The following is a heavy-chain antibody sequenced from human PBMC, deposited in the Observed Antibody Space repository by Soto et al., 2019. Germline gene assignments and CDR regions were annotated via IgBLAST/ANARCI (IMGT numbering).Heavy chain of an antibody. CDR2: IYYSGST. CDR3: ARDSARGRGYGMDV. CDR1: GGSISSGGYY. Sequence: SETLSLTCTVSGGSISSGGYYWSWIRQHPGKGLEWIGYIYYSGSTYYNPSLKRRVTISVDTSKNQFLLKLSSVTVADTAVYYCARDSARGRGYGMDVWGQGTTVTVSS. V-gene: IGHV4-31*03. J-gene: IGHJ6*02. D-gene: IGHD3-16*01.